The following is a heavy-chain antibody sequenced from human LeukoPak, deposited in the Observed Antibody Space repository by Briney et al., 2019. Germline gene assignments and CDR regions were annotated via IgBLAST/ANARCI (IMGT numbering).Heavy chain of an antibody. CDR1: GFTFSNYA. V-gene: IGHV3-15*01. D-gene: IGHD4-23*01. CDR3: TTVIMGTPKDDY. Sequence: GGSLRLSCAASGFTFSNYALHWVRQAPGKGLEWVGRIRSEADGGTLDYAALVKGRFTISRDASKNTLYLQMNSLKTEDTAVYYCTTVIMGTPKDDYWGQGTLVTVSS. J-gene: IGHJ4*02. CDR2: IRSEADGGTL.